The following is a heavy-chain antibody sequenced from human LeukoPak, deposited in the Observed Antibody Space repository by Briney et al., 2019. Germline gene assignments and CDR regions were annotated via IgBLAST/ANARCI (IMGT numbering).Heavy chain of an antibody. CDR3: SRSTRLDYYDSSCYFDY. J-gene: IGHJ4*02. CDR2: IYYSGST. CDR1: GGSISSSSYY. D-gene: IGHD3-22*01. V-gene: IGHV4-39*07. Sequence: SETLSLTCTVSGGSISSSSYYWGWIRQPPGKGLEWIGSIYYSGSTYYNPSLKSRVTISVDTSKNQFSLKLSSVTAADTAVYYCSRSTRLDYYDSSCYFDYWGQGTLVTVSS.